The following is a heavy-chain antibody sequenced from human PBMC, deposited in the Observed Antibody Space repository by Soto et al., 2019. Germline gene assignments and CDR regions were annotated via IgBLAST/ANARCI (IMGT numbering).Heavy chain of an antibody. D-gene: IGHD3-3*01. CDR2: IIPIFGTA. CDR1: GGTFSSYA. CDR3: ASNTYYDFWSGHPLTVYYYYGMDV. Sequence: SVKVSCKASGGTFSSYAISWVRQAPGQGLEWMGGIIPIFGTANYAQKFQGRVTITADESTSTAYMELSSLRSEDTAVYYCASNTYYDFWSGHPLTVYYYYGMDVWGQGTTVTVSS. J-gene: IGHJ6*02. V-gene: IGHV1-69*13.